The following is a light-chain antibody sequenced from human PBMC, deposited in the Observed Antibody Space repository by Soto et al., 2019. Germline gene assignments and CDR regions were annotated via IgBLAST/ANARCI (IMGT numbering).Light chain of an antibody. V-gene: IGKV1-27*01. CDR3: QKYYSAPWT. Sequence: DIQMTQSPTSLSAFVGDRVTITCRASQGISNYLAWYQQKPGKVPELLIYAASTLQSGVPFRFSGSRSGTDFTLTISSLQPEDVANYYCQKYYSAPWTFGQGTKVDIK. CDR1: QGISNY. CDR2: AAS. J-gene: IGKJ1*01.